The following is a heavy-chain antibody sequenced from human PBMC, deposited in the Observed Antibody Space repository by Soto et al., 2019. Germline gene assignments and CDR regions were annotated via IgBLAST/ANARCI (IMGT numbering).Heavy chain of an antibody. CDR1: GFTFSSYA. V-gene: IGHV3-23*01. Sequence: GGSLRLSCAASGFTFSSYALNWVRQAPGKGLEWVSTISGSGGSTNYADSVKGRFTISRDNSENTLYLQMNSLRAEDTAVYYCAKVVGGSGWTFDYWGQGTLVTVSS. CDR3: AKVVGGSGWTFDY. CDR2: ISGSGGST. D-gene: IGHD6-19*01. J-gene: IGHJ4*02.